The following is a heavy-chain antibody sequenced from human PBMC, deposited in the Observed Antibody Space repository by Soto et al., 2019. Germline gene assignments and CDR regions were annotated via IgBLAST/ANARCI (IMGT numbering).Heavy chain of an antibody. CDR3: ARDHQFGTQKAVAGAQTAY. CDR2: ISSSGSTI. V-gene: IGHV3-48*03. J-gene: IGHJ4*02. CDR1: GFTFSSYE. Sequence: EVQLVESGGGLVQPGGSLRLSCAASGFTFSSYEMNWVRQDPGKGLEWVSYISSSGSTIYYADSVKGRFTISRDNAKNSLYLQMNSLRAEDTAVYYCARDHQFGTQKAVAGAQTAYWGQGTLVTVSS. D-gene: IGHD6-19*01.